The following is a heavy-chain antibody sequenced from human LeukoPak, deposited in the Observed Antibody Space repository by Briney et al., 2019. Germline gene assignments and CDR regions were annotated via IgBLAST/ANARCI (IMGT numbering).Heavy chain of an antibody. V-gene: IGHV4-30-4*08. D-gene: IGHD5-24*01. J-gene: IGHJ3*02. CDR2: IYYSGST. CDR3: ARDRDGYNLDAFDI. Sequence: SETLSLTCTVSGGSISVGTYYWSWIRQPRGKGLEWIEYIYYSGSTYYNPSLKSRVSISVDTSKNQFPLKLSSVTAADTAVFYCARDRDGYNLDAFDIWGQGTMVTVSS. CDR1: GGSISVGTYY.